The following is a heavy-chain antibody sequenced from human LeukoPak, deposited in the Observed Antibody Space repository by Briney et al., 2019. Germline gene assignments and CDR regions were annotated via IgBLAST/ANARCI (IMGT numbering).Heavy chain of an antibody. Sequence: GESLKTSCKGSGYSFTSYWIGWVRQMPGKGLEWMGIIYPGDSDTRYSPSFQGQVTISADKSISTAYLQWSSLKASDTAMYYCARLAYDSSERYYYYGMDVWGQGTTVTVS. CDR2: IYPGDSDT. V-gene: IGHV5-51*01. CDR3: ARLAYDSSERYYYYGMDV. D-gene: IGHD3-22*01. CDR1: GYSFTSYW. J-gene: IGHJ6*02.